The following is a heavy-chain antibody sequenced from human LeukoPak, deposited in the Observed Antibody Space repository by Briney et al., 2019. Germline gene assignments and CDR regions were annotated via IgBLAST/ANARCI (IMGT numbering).Heavy chain of an antibody. Sequence: GESLKISCKASGYSFTSYWIAWVRQLPGQGLEWMGIIYPGDSNIRYNPSFQGQVTISADKSISTAYLQWSSLKASDTAMYYCARRDTALGWFDPWGQGTLVTVSS. CDR3: ARRDTALGWFDP. V-gene: IGHV5-51*01. D-gene: IGHD5-18*01. CDR2: IYPGDSNI. J-gene: IGHJ5*02. CDR1: GYSFTSYW.